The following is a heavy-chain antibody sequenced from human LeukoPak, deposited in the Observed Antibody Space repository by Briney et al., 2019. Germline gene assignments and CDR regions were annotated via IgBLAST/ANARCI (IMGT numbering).Heavy chain of an antibody. Sequence: ASVKVSCKASGYTFTAYYIHWVRQAPGQGLEWMGRINPKNGDTNYAQKFQDRVTMTRDTSMSAAYMEISRLTYDDTAVYYCARVKEQRLVPYYYYYIDVWGKGTTVTISS. D-gene: IGHD6-13*01. CDR1: GYTFTAYY. CDR2: INPKNGDT. J-gene: IGHJ6*03. CDR3: ARVKEQRLVPYYYYYIDV. V-gene: IGHV1-2*06.